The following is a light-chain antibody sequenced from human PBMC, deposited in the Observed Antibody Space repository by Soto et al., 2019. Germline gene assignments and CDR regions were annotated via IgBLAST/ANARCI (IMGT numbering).Light chain of an antibody. V-gene: IGLV1-47*01. J-gene: IGLJ2*01. CDR3: AAWYDSLSGVV. CDR2: RNN. Sequence: QSVLTQPPSASGTPGQRVTISCSGTSSNIGSNYVYWYQQLPGTAPKLLIYRNNQRPSAVPDRFSGSKSGTSASLASSGLRSEEEADYYCAAWYDSLSGVVFGGGTKLTVL. CDR1: SSNIGSNY.